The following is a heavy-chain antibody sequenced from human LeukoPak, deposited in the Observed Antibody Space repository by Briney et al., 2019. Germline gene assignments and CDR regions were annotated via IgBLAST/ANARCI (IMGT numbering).Heavy chain of an antibody. CDR3: ARGLEWLTRRHTWFDP. D-gene: IGHD3-3*01. CDR1: GYTFTVYS. J-gene: IGHJ5*02. Sequence: ASVKVSCKASGYTFTVYSMHWVRQAPGQGLEWMGWINPNSGDTKYSQNFQGRVTMSWDTSISTAYMELNRLTSDDTAVYYCARGLEWLTRRHTWFDPWGQGTLVTVSS. CDR2: INPNSGDT. V-gene: IGHV1-2*02.